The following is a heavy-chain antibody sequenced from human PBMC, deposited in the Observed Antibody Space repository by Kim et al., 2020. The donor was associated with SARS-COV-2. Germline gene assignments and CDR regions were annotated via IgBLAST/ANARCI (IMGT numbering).Heavy chain of an antibody. CDR1: GFTFSSYA. Sequence: GGSLRLSCAASGFTFSSYAMSWVRQAPGEGLEWVSAISGSGGSTYYADSVKGRFTISRDNSKNKLYLQMNSLRAEDTAVYYCAKDPGGYYYGSGSYYDAFAIWGQGTMVTVSS. CDR3: AKDPGGYYYGSGSYYDAFAI. V-gene: IGHV3-23*01. CDR2: ISGSGGST. D-gene: IGHD3-10*01. J-gene: IGHJ3*02.